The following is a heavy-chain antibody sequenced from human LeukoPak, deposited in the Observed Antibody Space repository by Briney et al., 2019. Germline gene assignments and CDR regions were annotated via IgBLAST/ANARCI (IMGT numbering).Heavy chain of an antibody. V-gene: IGHV4-39*07. CDR3: ARGYCSGGSCYSPARDWFDP. CDR2: INHSGST. J-gene: IGHJ5*02. Sequence: SETLSLTCTVSGGSISSSSYYWGWIRQPPGKGLEWIGEINHSGSTNYNPSLKSRVTIPVDTSKNQFSLKLSSVTAADTAVYYCARGYCSGGSCYSPARDWFDPWGQGTLVTVSS. D-gene: IGHD2-15*01. CDR1: GGSISSSSYY.